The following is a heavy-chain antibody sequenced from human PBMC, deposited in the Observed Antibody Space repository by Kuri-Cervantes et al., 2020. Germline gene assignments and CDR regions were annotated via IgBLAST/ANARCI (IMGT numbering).Heavy chain of an antibody. CDR1: GGSVSSGSYY. CDR3: ARGTITIQGGDDAFDI. D-gene: IGHD3-3*01. V-gene: IGHV4-61*01. Sequence: SETLSLTCTVSGGSVSSGSYYWSWIRQPPGKGLEWIGYIYYSGSTNHNPSLKSRVTISVDTSKNQFSLKLSSVTAADTAVYYCARGTITIQGGDDAFDIWGQGTMVTVSS. CDR2: IYYSGST. J-gene: IGHJ3*02.